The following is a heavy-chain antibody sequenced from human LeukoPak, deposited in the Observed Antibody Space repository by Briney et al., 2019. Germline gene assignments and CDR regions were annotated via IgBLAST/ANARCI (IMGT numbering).Heavy chain of an antibody. CDR2: ISAYNGNT. Sequence: GASVKVSCKASGYTFTTYGISWVRQAPGQGLEWMGWISAYNGNTNYAQKLQGRVTMTTDTSTSTAYMELRSLRSDDTAVYYCSRSPGYGDYEGVLGYWGQGTLVTVSS. J-gene: IGHJ4*02. V-gene: IGHV1-18*01. D-gene: IGHD4-17*01. CDR3: SRSPGYGDYEGVLGY. CDR1: GYTFTTYG.